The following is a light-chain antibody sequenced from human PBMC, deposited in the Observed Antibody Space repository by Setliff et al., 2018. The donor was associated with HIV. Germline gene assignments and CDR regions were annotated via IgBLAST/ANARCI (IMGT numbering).Light chain of an antibody. CDR2: EDN. Sequence: QSVLTQPPSVSAAPGQKVAISCSGSRSNVGSNSVSWYRQVPGTGPKLLIYEDNKRPSGIPDRFSASKSGTSATLDITGLPTGDEADYFCGAWDSGLSVMVFGGGTKVT. CDR3: GAWDSGLSVMV. CDR1: RSNVGSNS. V-gene: IGLV1-51*01. J-gene: IGLJ2*01.